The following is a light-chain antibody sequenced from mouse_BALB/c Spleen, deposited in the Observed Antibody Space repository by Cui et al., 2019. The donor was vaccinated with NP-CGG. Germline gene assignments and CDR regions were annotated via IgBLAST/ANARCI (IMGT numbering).Light chain of an antibody. J-gene: IGLJ1*01. CDR1: TGAVTTSNY. V-gene: IGLV1*01. CDR2: GTN. Sequence: QVVLTQLSAPTTSPGETVTLTCRSSTGAVTTSNYANWVQEKPDHLFTGLIGGTNNRAPGVPARFSGSLIGDKAALTITGAQTEDEAIYFCALWYSNHWVFGGGTKLTVL. CDR3: ALWYSNHWV.